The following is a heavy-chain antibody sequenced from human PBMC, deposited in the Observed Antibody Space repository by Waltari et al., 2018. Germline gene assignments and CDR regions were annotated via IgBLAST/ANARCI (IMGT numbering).Heavy chain of an antibody. CDR2: IYYSGST. V-gene: IGHV4-39*07. J-gene: IGHJ4*02. CDR1: GGSISSSSYY. Sequence: QLQLQESGPGLVKPSETLSLTCTVSGGSISSSSYYWGWIRKPPGKGLEWLGSIYYSGSTYYNPSLKSRVTISVDTSKNQFSLKLSSVTAADTAVYYCATYSSSYPYWGQGTLVTVSS. D-gene: IGHD6-6*01. CDR3: ATYSSSYPY.